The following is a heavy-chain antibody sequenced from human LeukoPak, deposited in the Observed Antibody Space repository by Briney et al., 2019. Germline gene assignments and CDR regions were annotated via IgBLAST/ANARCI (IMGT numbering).Heavy chain of an antibody. CDR2: ISSSGSTI. D-gene: IGHD1-26*01. Sequence: QSGGSLRLSCAASGFTLSSYEMNWVRQAPGKGLEWVSYISSSGSTIYYADSLKGRFTISRDNAKNSLYLQMNSLRAEDTAVYYCARGRGSYGYWGQGTLVAVSS. CDR1: GFTLSSYE. V-gene: IGHV3-48*03. CDR3: ARGRGSYGY. J-gene: IGHJ4*02.